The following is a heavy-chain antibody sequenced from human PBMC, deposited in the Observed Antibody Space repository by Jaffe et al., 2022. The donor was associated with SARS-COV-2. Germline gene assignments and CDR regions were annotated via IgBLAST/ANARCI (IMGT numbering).Heavy chain of an antibody. CDR2: INAGNGNT. D-gene: IGHD6-13*01. J-gene: IGHJ4*02. CDR3: AREGAGYTSQFDY. V-gene: IGHV1-3*01. CDR1: GYTFTSYA. Sequence: QVQLVQSGAEVKKPGASVKVSCKASGYTFTSYAMHWVRQAPGQRLEWMGWINAGNGNTKYSQKFQGRVTTTRDTSASTAYMELSSLRSEDTAVYYCAREGAGYTSQFDYWGQGTLVTVSS.